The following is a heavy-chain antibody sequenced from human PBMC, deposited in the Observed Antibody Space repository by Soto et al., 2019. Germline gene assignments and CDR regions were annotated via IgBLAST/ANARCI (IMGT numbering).Heavy chain of an antibody. CDR1: GGSFSGYY. CDR3: ARSRKALGCCSSTSCQNWFDP. CDR2: INHSGST. J-gene: IGHJ5*02. Sequence: QVQLQQWGAGLLKPSETLSLTCAVYGGSFSGYYWSWIRQPPGKGLERIGEINHSGSTNYNPSLMSRVTISVDTSKNQLSLKLSSVTAADTGVYYCARSRKALGCCSSTSCQNWFDPWGQGPLVTVCS. D-gene: IGHD2-2*01. V-gene: IGHV4-34*01.